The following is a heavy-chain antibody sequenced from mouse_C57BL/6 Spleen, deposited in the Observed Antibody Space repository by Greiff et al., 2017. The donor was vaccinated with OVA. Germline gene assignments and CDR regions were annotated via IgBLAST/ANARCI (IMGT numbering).Heavy chain of an antibody. Sequence: QVQLQQPGAELVKPGASVTLSCKASGYTFTSYWMHWVKQRPGRGLEWIGRIDPNSGGTKYNEKFKSKATLTVDKPSSTAYMQLSSLTSEDSAVYYCARKGDSSGYYAMDYWGQGTSVTVSS. CDR2: IDPNSGGT. CDR3: ARKGDSSGYYAMDY. CDR1: GYTFTSYW. J-gene: IGHJ4*01. D-gene: IGHD3-2*02. V-gene: IGHV1-72*01.